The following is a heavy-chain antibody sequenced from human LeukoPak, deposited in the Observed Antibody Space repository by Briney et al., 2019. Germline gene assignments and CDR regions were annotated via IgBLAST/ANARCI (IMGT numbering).Heavy chain of an antibody. CDR2: ISYDGSNK. J-gene: IGHJ4*02. V-gene: IGHV3-30*01. Sequence: GRSLRLSCAASGFTFSSYAMHWVRQAPGKGLEWVAVISYDGSNKYYADSVKGRFTNSRDNSKNTLYLQMNSLRAEDTAVYYCARDHSSWEEYYFDYWGQGTLVTVSS. D-gene: IGHD1-26*01. CDR3: ARDHSSWEEYYFDY. CDR1: GFTFSSYA.